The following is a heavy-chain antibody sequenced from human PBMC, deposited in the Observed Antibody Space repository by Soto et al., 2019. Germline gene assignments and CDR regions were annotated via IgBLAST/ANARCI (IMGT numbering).Heavy chain of an antibody. CDR2: FDPEDGET. V-gene: IGHV1-24*01. J-gene: IGHJ5*02. Sequence: EASVKVSCKVSGYTLTELSMHWVRQAPGKGLEWMGGFDPEDGETIYAQKFQGRVTMTEDTSTDTAYMELSSLRSEDTAVYYCASFWSGYNWFDPWGQGTLVTVSS. CDR1: GYTLTELS. D-gene: IGHD3-3*01. CDR3: ASFWSGYNWFDP.